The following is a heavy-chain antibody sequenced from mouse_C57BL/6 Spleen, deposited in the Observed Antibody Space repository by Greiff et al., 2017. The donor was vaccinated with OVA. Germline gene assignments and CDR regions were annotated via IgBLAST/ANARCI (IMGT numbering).Heavy chain of an antibody. J-gene: IGHJ4*01. V-gene: IGHV1-9*01. CDR3: ARRYYSNLRGHYAMDY. CDR2: ILPGSGST. CDR1: GYTFTGYW. D-gene: IGHD2-5*01. Sequence: QVQLQQSGAELMKPGASVKLSCKATGYTFTGYWIEWVKQRPGHGLEWIGEILPGSGSTNYNEKFKGKATFTADTSSKPAYMQLSSLTTEDSAIYYCARRYYSNLRGHYAMDYWGQGTSVTVSS.